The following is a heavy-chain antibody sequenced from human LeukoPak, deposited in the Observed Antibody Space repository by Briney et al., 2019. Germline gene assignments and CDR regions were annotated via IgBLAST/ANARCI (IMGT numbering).Heavy chain of an antibody. CDR1: GGSISSSSYY. V-gene: IGHV4-39*07. D-gene: IGHD6-13*01. Sequence: SETLSLTCTVSGGSISSSSYYWGWIRQPPGKGLEWIGSIYYSGSTYYNPSLKSRVTISVDTSKNQFSLKLSSVTAADTAVYYCARVTSSLASIFYYYYYMDVWGKGTTVTVSS. J-gene: IGHJ6*03. CDR3: ARVTSSLASIFYYYYYMDV. CDR2: IYYSGST.